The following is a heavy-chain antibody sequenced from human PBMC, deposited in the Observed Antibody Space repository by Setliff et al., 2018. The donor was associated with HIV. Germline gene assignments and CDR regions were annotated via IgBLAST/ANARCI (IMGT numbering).Heavy chain of an antibody. V-gene: IGHV1-69*13. CDR2: IIPLFGTA. D-gene: IGHD6-6*01. J-gene: IGHJ4*02. CDR3: ARGMGITGRLSF. Sequence: SVKVSCKASGGTVTTYAINWVRQAPGQGLEWMGGIIPLFGTANYAQKFQGRVTITADESTSAAYMELSSLKSEDTAVYYCARGMGITGRLSFWGQGTRSPSPQ. CDR1: GGTVTTYA.